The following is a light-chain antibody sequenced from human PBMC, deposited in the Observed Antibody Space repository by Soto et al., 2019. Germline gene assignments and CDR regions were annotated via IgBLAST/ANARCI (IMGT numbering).Light chain of an antibody. CDR3: SSYTISTTLV. Sequence: QSVLAQPASVSGSPGQSITISCTGTSSDVGGYNYVSWYQQHPGKAPKLMIYEVGNRPSGVSTRFSGSKSGNTASLTISGLQAEDEADYYCSSYTISTTLVFGTGTKVTVL. V-gene: IGLV2-14*01. J-gene: IGLJ1*01. CDR2: EVG. CDR1: SSDVGGYNY.